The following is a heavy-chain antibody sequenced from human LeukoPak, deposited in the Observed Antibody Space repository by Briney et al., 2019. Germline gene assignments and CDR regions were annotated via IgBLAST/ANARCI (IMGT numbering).Heavy chain of an antibody. V-gene: IGHV1-18*01. Sequence: ASVKVSCKASGYTFSSYAITWVRQAPGQGLQWMGWISAYNGNAKSAQNVQGRVTMTTDKSTSTAYMDPRSLTSDDTAVYYCARELRAEFDPWGQGTLVTVSS. CDR1: GYTFSSYA. D-gene: IGHD4-17*01. CDR3: ARELRAEFDP. J-gene: IGHJ5*02. CDR2: ISAYNGNA.